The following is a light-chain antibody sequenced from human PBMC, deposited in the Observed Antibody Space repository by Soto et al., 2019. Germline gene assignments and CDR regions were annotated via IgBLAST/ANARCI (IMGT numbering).Light chain of an antibody. CDR2: AAS. J-gene: IGKJ5*01. Sequence: AIRMTQSPSSFSASTGDRVTITCRASQGISSYLAWYQQKPGKAPKLLIYAASTLQSGVPSRFSGSGSGTDFTRTLSCLQSEDFATYYCQQYYCYPPAFGQGTRLEIK. CDR3: QQYYCYPPA. CDR1: QGISSY. V-gene: IGKV1-8*01.